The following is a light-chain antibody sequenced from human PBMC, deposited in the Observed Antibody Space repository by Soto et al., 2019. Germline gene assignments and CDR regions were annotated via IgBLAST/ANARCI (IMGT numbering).Light chain of an antibody. CDR1: QGISSA. CDR2: DAS. V-gene: IGKV1-13*02. Sequence: AIHLTQPPSSLSASVGDRVTITCRASQGISSALAWCQQKPGKPPKLLLYDASSLESGVPSRFSGNGSGTDFTLSISSLQPEDYATYYCQRFNSYPITFGEGTRLEIK. J-gene: IGKJ5*01. CDR3: QRFNSYPIT.